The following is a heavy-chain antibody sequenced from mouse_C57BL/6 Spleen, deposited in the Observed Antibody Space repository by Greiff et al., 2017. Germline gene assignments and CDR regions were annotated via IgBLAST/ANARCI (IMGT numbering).Heavy chain of an antibody. V-gene: IGHV1-42*01. CDR2: INPSTGGT. CDR3: ARRGAD. J-gene: IGHJ3*01. CDR1: GYSFTGYY. Sequence: VQLKESGPELVKPGASVKISCKASGYSFTGYYMNWVKQSPEKSLEWIGEINPSTGGTTYNQKFKAKATLTVDKSSSTAYLQLKSLTSEDSAVYYCARRGADWGQGTLVTVSA.